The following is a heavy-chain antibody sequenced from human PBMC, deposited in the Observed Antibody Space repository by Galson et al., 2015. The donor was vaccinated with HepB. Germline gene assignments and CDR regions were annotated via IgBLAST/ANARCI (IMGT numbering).Heavy chain of an antibody. J-gene: IGHJ4*02. Sequence: SLRLSCAASGFTFSSYAMSWVRQAPGQGLEWVSAISGSGGSTYYADSVKGRFTISRDNSKNTLYLQMNSLRSEDTAVYYCAKDPSSVGFGALYFDYWGQGTLVTVSS. CDR3: AKDPSSVGFGALYFDY. CDR1: GFTFSSYA. V-gene: IGHV3-23*01. CDR2: ISGSGGST. D-gene: IGHD3-3*01.